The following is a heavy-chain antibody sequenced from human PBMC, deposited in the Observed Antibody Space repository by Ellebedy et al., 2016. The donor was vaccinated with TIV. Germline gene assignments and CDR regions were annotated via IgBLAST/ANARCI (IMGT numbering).Heavy chain of an antibody. CDR3: ASRGWELLGGWFNP. Sequence: GESLKISCAASGFTVSSNYMSWVRQAPGKGLEWVSVIYSGGSTYYADSVKGRFTISRDNSKNTLYLQMNSLRAEDTAVYYCASRGWELLGGWFNPWGQGTLVTVSS. CDR1: GFTVSSNY. V-gene: IGHV3-53*01. D-gene: IGHD1-26*01. J-gene: IGHJ5*02. CDR2: IYSGGST.